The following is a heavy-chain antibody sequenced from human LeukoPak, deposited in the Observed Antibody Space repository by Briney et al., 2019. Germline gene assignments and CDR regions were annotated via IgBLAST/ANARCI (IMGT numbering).Heavy chain of an antibody. V-gene: IGHV3-23*01. Sequence: GGSLRLSCAASGFTFSSYAMSWVRQAPGKGLEWVSAISGSGGSTYYADSVKGRFTISRDNSKNTLYLQMNSLRAEDTAVYYCASVRSSAWFGDYFDYWGQGTLVTVSS. CDR3: ASVRSSAWFGDYFDY. CDR1: GFTFSSYA. CDR2: ISGSGGST. J-gene: IGHJ4*02. D-gene: IGHD3-10*01.